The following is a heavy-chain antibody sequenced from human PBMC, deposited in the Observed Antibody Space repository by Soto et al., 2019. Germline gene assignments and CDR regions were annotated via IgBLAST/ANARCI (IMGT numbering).Heavy chain of an antibody. CDR2: VVGGGRST. CDR1: GFTFSTYA. Sequence: EVQLLESGGGSVQSGGSLRLSCGASGFTFSTYAMSWVRQAPGKGLEWVSAVVGGGRSTYYADSVKGRFTISRDNSNNKLYLQMNNLSAGDTAVYYCAKSQQWGLPLSGGLDVWGRGTTVTVSS. D-gene: IGHD6-19*01. J-gene: IGHJ6*02. V-gene: IGHV3-23*01. CDR3: AKSQQWGLPLSGGLDV.